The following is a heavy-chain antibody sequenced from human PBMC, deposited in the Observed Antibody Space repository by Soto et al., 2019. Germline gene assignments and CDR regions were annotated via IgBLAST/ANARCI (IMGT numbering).Heavy chain of an antibody. CDR1: GFTFSSYA. CDR2: ISGSGGST. CDR3: ARVPDY. D-gene: IGHD2-2*01. Sequence: PGGSLRLSCAASGFTFSSYAMSWVRQAPGKGLEWVSAISGSGGSTYYADSVKGRFTISIDRSKNQLSLKLSSVTAADTAVYYCARVPDYWGQGILVTVSS. J-gene: IGHJ4*02. V-gene: IGHV3-23*01.